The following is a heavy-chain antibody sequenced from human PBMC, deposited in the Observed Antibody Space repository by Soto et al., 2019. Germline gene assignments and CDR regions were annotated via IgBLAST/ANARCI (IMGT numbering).Heavy chain of an antibody. CDR3: ARVHSYYYDSSGYSWDFDY. D-gene: IGHD3-22*01. Sequence: SETVSLTCTVSGGSVSSGSYYWSWIRQPPGKGLEWIGYIYYSGSTNYNPSLKSRVTISVDTSKNQFSLKLSSVTAADTAVYYCARVHSYYYDSSGYSWDFDYWGQGTLVTVSS. J-gene: IGHJ4*02. CDR2: IYYSGST. CDR1: GGSVSSGSYY. V-gene: IGHV4-61*01.